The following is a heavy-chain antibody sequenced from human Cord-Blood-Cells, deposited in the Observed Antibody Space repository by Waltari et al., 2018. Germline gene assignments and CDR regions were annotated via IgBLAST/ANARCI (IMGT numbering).Heavy chain of an antibody. V-gene: IGHV1-2*02. CDR2: MNPNNGGP. D-gene: IGHD2-15*01. Sequence: QVQLVQSGAEVKKPGASVKVSCKASGYTFTGYYMHWVRQAPGQGLEWMGWMNPNNGGPNSGQKFQGRVTMTRETSISTAYMELSRLRSDDTAVYYCARWWEDGYNVDYWGQGTLVTVSS. CDR1: GYTFTGYY. CDR3: ARWWEDGYNVDY. J-gene: IGHJ4*02.